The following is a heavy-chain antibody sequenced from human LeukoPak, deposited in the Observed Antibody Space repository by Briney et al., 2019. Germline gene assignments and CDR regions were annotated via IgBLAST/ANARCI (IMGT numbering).Heavy chain of an antibody. CDR3: ARGETTVTPYYYYYMDV. CDR2: IIPILGIA. CDR1: GGTFSSYT. Sequence: SVKVSCKASGGTFSSYTISWVRQAPGQGLEWMGRIIPILGIANYAQKFQGRVTITADKSTSTAYMELSSLRSEDTAVYYCARGETTVTPYYYYYMDVWGKGTTVTVSS. V-gene: IGHV1-69*02. D-gene: IGHD4-17*01. J-gene: IGHJ6*03.